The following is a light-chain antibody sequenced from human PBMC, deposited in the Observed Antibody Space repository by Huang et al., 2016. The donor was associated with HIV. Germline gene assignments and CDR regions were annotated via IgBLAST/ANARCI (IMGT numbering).Light chain of an antibody. V-gene: IGKV2-28*01. CDR3: MQGLQTPPT. CDR2: MCY. CDR1: LNLCHSSLQNL. J-gene: IGKJ2*01. Sequence: EIVVTQSPLSLPVTPGQPASILRSSRLNLCHSSLQNLLSLYRQQPGQSPQILRSMCYTRAPVVSDRLSGSGSGTDFTLELSRGEAEDVGAYYCMQGLQTPPTFGQGTKLEI.